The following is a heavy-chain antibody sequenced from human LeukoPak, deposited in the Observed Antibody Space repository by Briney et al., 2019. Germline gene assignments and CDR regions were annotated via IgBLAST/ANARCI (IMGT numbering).Heavy chain of an antibody. CDR3: ARAGVPYYRYYYYYGMDV. CDR2: IIGSGDTT. Sequence: GGSLRLSCAASGFTFSGYAMSWVRQAPGKGLEWVSAIIGSGDTTYYAASVKGRFTISRDNSKNTLYLQMNSLRAEDTAVYYCARAGVPYYRYYYYYGMDVWGQGTTVTVSS. V-gene: IGHV3-23*01. CDR1: GFTFSGYA. D-gene: IGHD3-10*01. J-gene: IGHJ6*02.